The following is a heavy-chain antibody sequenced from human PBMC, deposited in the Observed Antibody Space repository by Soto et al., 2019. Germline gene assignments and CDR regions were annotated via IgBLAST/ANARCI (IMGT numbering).Heavy chain of an antibody. CDR1: GYTFTSCY. J-gene: IGHJ6*02. CDR2: MNPNSGNT. Sequence: ASVKVSCKASGYTFTSCYMNWVRQAMGQGLEWMGWMNPNSGNTCYAQKFQGRVTMTRNTSISTAYMELSSLRSEDTAVYYCERDLDWHLIHLYYYYGMDVWGQGTTVTVSS. D-gene: IGHD3-9*01. V-gene: IGHV1-8*01. CDR3: ERDLDWHLIHLYYYYGMDV.